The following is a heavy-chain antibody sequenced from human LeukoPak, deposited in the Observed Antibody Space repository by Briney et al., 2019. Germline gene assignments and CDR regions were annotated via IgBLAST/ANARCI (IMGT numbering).Heavy chain of an antibody. CDR1: GFTFSSYW. D-gene: IGHD4-17*01. V-gene: IGHV3-30*18. CDR2: ISYDGSNK. CDR3: AKDTESTYYYYMDV. J-gene: IGHJ6*03. Sequence: GGSLRLSCAASGFTFSSYWMHWVRQAPGKGLEWVAVISYDGSNKYYADSVKGRFTISRDNSKNTLYLQMNSLRAEDTAVYYCAKDTESTYYYYMDVWGKGTTVTVSS.